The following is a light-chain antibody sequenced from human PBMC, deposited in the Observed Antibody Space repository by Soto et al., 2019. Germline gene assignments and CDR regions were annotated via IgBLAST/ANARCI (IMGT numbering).Light chain of an antibody. J-gene: IGKJ5*01. CDR2: GAS. V-gene: IGKV3-20*01. Sequence: EIVLTQSPGTLSLSPGERATISCRASQSVSSSYLAWYQHKPGQAPRLLIYGASSRATGIPDRFSGSGSGTDFTLTITRLEPEDFAVYYCQQYGSSPPITFGQGTRLEIK. CDR3: QQYGSSPPIT. CDR1: QSVSSSY.